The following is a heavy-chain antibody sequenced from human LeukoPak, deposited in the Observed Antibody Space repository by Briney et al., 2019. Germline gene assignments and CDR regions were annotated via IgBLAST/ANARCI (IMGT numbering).Heavy chain of an antibody. CDR2: ISSSSSYI. Sequence: GGSLRLSCAASGFTFSSYSMNWVRQAPGKGLEWVSSISSSSSYIYYADSVKGRFTISRDNAKNSLYLQMNSLRAEDTAVYYCARDSYGGTAFDIWGQGTMVTVSS. CDR3: ARDSYGGTAFDI. J-gene: IGHJ3*02. V-gene: IGHV3-21*01. D-gene: IGHD4-23*01. CDR1: GFTFSSYS.